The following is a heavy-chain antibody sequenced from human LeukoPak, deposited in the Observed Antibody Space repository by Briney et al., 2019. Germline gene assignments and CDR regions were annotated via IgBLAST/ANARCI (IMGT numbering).Heavy chain of an antibody. V-gene: IGHV3-7*01. J-gene: IGHJ4*02. D-gene: IGHD4-17*01. CDR2: IKQDGSEK. CDR1: GFTFSSYS. Sequence: GGSLRLSCAASGFTFSSYSMNWVRQAPGKGLEWVANIKQDGSEKYYVDSVKGRFTISRDNAENSLYLQMNSLRAEDTAVYYCARVAYGDYDFDYWGQGTLVIVSS. CDR3: ARVAYGDYDFDY.